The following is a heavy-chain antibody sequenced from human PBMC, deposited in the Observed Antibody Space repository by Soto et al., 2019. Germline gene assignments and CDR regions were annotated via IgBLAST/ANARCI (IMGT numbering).Heavy chain of an antibody. V-gene: IGHV4-59*01. CDR3: ARYFMVPVDFFDY. CDR1: NGSLSSNY. CDR2: IYYSGST. Sequence: XETLSLTCTVSNGSLSSNYWSWIRQSPGKGLEWIGNIYYSGSTNYNPSLKSRVTMSVDTSKNQFTLKLSSVTAADTGVYFCARYFMVPVDFFDYWGQGTLVTVSS. J-gene: IGHJ4*02. D-gene: IGHD3-10*01.